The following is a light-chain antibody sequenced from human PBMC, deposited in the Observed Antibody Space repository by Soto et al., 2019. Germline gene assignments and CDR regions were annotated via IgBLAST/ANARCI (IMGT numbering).Light chain of an antibody. CDR3: SSYTSSSTLV. Sequence: QSALTQPPSVSGSPGQSVTISCTGTSSDVGSYNRVSWYQQPPGTAPKLMIYEVSNRPSGVPDRFSGSKSGNTASLTISGLQAKDEGDYYCSSYTSSSTLVFGGGTKLTVL. J-gene: IGLJ2*01. V-gene: IGLV2-18*02. CDR2: EVS. CDR1: SSDVGSYNR.